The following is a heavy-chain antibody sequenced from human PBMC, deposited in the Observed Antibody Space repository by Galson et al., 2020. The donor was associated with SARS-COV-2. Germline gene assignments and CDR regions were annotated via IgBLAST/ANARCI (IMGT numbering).Heavy chain of an antibody. V-gene: IGHV3-30*03. D-gene: IGHD6-13*01. CDR1: GFTFSNYV. J-gene: IGHJ6*02. Sequence: GGSLRLSCAASGFTFSNYVMHWVRQAPGKGLEWVTVISYDGSKKYYSDSVRGRFTFPRDNSKNTLDLQMNSLRPEDTAVYYCAREYIPGSRSAAGPGHIYGMDVWGQGTMVTVSS. CDR2: ISYDGSKK. CDR3: AREYIPGSRSAAGPGHIYGMDV.